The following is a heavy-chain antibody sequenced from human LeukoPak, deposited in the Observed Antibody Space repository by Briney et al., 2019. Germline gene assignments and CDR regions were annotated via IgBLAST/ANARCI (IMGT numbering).Heavy chain of an antibody. J-gene: IGHJ3*02. CDR3: ARGLAAAGKRAFDI. CDR2: ISSSSSNI. CDR1: GFTFSNYN. Sequence: GGSLRLSCAASGFTFSNYNMNWVRQAPGKGLEWVSYISSSSSNIYYADSVKGRFTISRDNAKNSLYLQMNSLRAEETAVYYCARGLAAAGKRAFDIWGQGTMVTVSS. D-gene: IGHD6-13*01. V-gene: IGHV3-48*04.